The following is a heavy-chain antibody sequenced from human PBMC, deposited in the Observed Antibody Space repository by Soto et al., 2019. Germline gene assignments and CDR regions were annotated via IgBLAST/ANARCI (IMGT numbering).Heavy chain of an antibody. CDR1: GFNFDDYV. CDR2: INWNGGST. D-gene: IGHD3-22*01. J-gene: IGHJ3*02. Sequence: GGSLRRSCAASGFNFDDYVISWVRQAPGKGLEWVSGINWNGGSTGYADSVKGRFTISRDNAKNSLYLQMNSLRAEDTALYYCARDRATYYDSSGYDDAFDIWGQGTMVTVSS. CDR3: ARDRATYYDSSGYDDAFDI. V-gene: IGHV3-20*04.